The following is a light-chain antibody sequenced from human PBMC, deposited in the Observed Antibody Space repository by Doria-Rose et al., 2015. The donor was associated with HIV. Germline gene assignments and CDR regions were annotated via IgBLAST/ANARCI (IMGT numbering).Light chain of an antibody. CDR1: QSTGSF. V-gene: IGKV1-39*01. CDR2: AAS. J-gene: IGKJ4*01. CDR3: QQSYSTPLT. Sequence: TQSPSSLSASVGDRVTITCRASQSTGSFLNWYQQKPGKAPNLLIYAASSLQNGFPARFSGSGSVTDFTLTISSLQPEDFATYFCQQSYSTPLTFGGGTKVEIK.